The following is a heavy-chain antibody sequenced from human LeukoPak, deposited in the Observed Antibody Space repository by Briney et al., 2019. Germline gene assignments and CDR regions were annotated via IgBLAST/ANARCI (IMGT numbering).Heavy chain of an antibody. CDR3: ARGGDSSSWYNWFDP. D-gene: IGHD6-13*01. CDR2: ISAYNGNT. CDR1: GYTFTSYG. J-gene: IGHJ5*02. Sequence: ASVKVSCKASGYTFTSYGISWVRQAPAQGLEWMGWISAYNGNTNYAQKLQGRVTMTTDTSTSTAYMELRSLRSDDTAVYYCARGGDSSSWYNWFDPWGQGTLVTVSS. V-gene: IGHV1-18*01.